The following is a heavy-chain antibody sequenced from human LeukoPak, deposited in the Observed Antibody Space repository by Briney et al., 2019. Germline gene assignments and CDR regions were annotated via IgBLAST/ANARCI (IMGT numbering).Heavy chain of an antibody. Sequence: SETLSLTCTVSGGSISSYYWSWIRQPPGKGLEWIGYIYYSGSTNYNPSLKSRVTISVDTSKNQFSLKLSSVTAADTAVYYCARDHGYCSSTSCQAPWFDPWGQGTLVTVSS. CDR1: GGSISSYY. D-gene: IGHD2-2*01. J-gene: IGHJ5*02. CDR2: IYYSGST. V-gene: IGHV4-59*01. CDR3: ARDHGYCSSTSCQAPWFDP.